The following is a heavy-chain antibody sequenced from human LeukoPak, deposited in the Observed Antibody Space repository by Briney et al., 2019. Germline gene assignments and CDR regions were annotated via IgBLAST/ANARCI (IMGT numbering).Heavy chain of an antibody. CDR2: IYYSGTT. D-gene: IGHD1-1*01. V-gene: IGHV4-39*01. CDR1: GGSISSSSYY. Sequence: SETLSLTCTVSGGSISSSSYYWGWIRQPPGKGLEWIGSIYYSGTTYSNPSLKSRVTISVDTSKNQFSLKLRSVTAADTAVYYCARQNDRSHDYWGQGTLVTVSS. CDR3: ARQNDRSHDY. J-gene: IGHJ4*02.